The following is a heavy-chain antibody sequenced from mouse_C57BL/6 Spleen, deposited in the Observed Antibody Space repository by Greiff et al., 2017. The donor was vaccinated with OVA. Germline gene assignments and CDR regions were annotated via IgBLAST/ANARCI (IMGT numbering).Heavy chain of an antibody. CDR2: IYPGGGYT. V-gene: IGHV1-63*01. CDR1: GYTFTNYW. D-gene: IGHD2-3*01. CDR3: ARGVYDGYYYFDY. Sequence: VQLQESGAELVRPGTSVKMSCKASGYTFTNYWIGWAKQRPGHGLEWIGDIYPGGGYTNYNEKFKGKATLTADKSSSTAYMQFSSLTSEDSAIYYCARGVYDGYYYFDYWGQGTTLTVSS. J-gene: IGHJ2*01.